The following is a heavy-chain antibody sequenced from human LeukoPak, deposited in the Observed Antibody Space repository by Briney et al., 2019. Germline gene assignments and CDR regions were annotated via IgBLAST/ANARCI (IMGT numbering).Heavy chain of an antibody. CDR2: IYYTGST. Sequence: SETLSLTCTVSGGSISSSDYYWSWIRQPPGKGLEWLGNIYYTGSTSYNPSLKSRVTISVDTSKNQFSLKLSSVTAADTAVYYCARTYSSSWYYFDYWGQGTLVTVSS. CDR1: GGSISSSDYY. V-gene: IGHV4-61*08. D-gene: IGHD6-13*01. J-gene: IGHJ4*02. CDR3: ARTYSSSWYYFDY.